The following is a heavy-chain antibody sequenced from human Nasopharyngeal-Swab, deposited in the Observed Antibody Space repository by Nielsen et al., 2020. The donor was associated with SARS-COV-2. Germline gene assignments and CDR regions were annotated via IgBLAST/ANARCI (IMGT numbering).Heavy chain of an antibody. J-gene: IGHJ6*03. CDR1: GFTFSDYY. CDR3: ARVDCSSTSCYFYYYYYYMDV. D-gene: IGHD2-2*01. CDR2: ISSSGSTI. V-gene: IGHV3-11*04. Sequence: GGSLRLSCAASGFTFSDYYMSWIRQAPGKGLEWVSYISSSGSTIYYADSVKGRFTISRDNAKNSLYLQMNSLRAEDTAVYYCARVDCSSTSCYFYYYYYYMDVWGKGTTVTVSS.